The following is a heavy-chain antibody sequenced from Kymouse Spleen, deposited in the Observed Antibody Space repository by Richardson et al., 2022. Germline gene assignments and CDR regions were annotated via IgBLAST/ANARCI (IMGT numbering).Heavy chain of an antibody. J-gene: IGHJ4*02. Sequence: EVQLVESGGGLVKPGGSLRLSCAASGFTFSNAWMSWVRQAPGKGLEWVGRIKSKTDGGTTDYAAPVKGRFTISRDDSKNTLYLQMNSLKTEDTAVYYCTTQDTAMVTGDYWGQGTLVTVSS. CDR1: GFTFSNAW. D-gene: IGHD5-18,IGHD5-18*01. CDR3: TTQDTAMVTGDY. CDR2: IKSKTDGGTT. V-gene: IGHV3-15*01.